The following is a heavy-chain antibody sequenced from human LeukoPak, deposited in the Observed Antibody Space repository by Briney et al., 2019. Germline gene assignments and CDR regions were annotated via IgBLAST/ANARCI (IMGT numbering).Heavy chain of an antibody. CDR2: TAGSGT. D-gene: IGHD3-16*01. J-gene: IGHJ4*02. Sequence: GGSLRLSCAASGFIFSSYAMKWVRQAPGKGLEWVSTTAGSGTYYADSVRGRFTISRGNSKNTLYLQMNSLRAEDTAVYYCAKGLFMHDYWGQGTLVTVSS. CDR1: GFIFSSYA. CDR3: AKGLFMHDY. V-gene: IGHV3-23*01.